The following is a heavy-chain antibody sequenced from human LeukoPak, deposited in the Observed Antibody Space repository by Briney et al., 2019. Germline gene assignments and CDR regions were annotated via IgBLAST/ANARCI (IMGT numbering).Heavy chain of an antibody. Sequence: ASVKVSCKASGFTFTSHDYNWVRQAPGQGLEWMGWMNPNSGNTGYAQKFQGRVTMTRDASTSTVYMELSSLRSEDTAVYYCARARYSGSYDDAFDIWGQGTMVTVSS. CDR3: ARARYSGSYDDAFDI. D-gene: IGHD1-26*01. J-gene: IGHJ3*02. CDR2: MNPNSGNT. CDR1: GFTFTSHD. V-gene: IGHV1-8*01.